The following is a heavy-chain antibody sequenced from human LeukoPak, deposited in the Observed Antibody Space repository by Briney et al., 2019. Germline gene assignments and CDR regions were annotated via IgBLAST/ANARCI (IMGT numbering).Heavy chain of an antibody. CDR2: ISGSGGST. CDR1: GFTFSSYA. Sequence: GGSLRLSCAASGFTFSSYAMSWVRQAPGKGLEWVSAISGSGGSTYYADSVKGRFTISRDNAKNSLYLQMNSLRAEDTAVYYCARALGSCSGGRCYQYFDYWGQGTLVTVSS. J-gene: IGHJ4*02. D-gene: IGHD2-15*01. V-gene: IGHV3-23*01. CDR3: ARALGSCSGGRCYQYFDY.